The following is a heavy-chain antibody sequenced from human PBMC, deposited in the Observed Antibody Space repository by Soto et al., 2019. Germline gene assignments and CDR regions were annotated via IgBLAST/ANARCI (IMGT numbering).Heavy chain of an antibody. J-gene: IGHJ4*02. Sequence: EEQLVESGGGLVQPGGSLRLSCVASGFTFSSYWMTWVPRAPGKGLEWVANIKPDGSEKNYVDSVEGRFTISRDNVENSLYLQMNNLRAEDTAVYYCARFRDYFGCWGQGTLVTVSS. V-gene: IGHV3-7*01. CDR2: IKPDGSEK. CDR3: ARFRDYFGC. CDR1: GFTFSSYW. D-gene: IGHD2-21*01.